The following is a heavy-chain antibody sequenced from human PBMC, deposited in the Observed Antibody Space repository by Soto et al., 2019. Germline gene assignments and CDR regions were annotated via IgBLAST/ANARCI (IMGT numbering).Heavy chain of an antibody. Sequence: SVKVSCKASGGTFSSYTISWVRQAPGQGLEWMGRIIPILGIANYAQKFQGRVTITADKSTSTAYMELSSLRSEDTAVYYCARGIAVAGMKVRGSIDYWGQGTLVTVSS. J-gene: IGHJ4*02. V-gene: IGHV1-69*02. CDR1: GGTFSSYT. D-gene: IGHD6-19*01. CDR2: IIPILGIA. CDR3: ARGIAVAGMKVRGSIDY.